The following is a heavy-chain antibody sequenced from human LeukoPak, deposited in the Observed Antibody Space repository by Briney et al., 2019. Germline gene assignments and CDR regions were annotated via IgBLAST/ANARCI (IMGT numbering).Heavy chain of an antibody. Sequence: GGSLRLSCAASGFTFSTYAMNWVRQAPGKGLEWVSSISSSLSYIYYADSVKGRFTISRDNSKNTLYLQMNSLRAEDTAVYYCARVLGPFDYWGQGTLVTVSS. CDR3: ARVLGPFDY. V-gene: IGHV3-21*01. CDR1: GFTFSTYA. J-gene: IGHJ4*02. CDR2: ISSSLSYI.